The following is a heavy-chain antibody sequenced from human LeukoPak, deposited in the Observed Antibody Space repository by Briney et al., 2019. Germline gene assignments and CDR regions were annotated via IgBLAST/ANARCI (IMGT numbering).Heavy chain of an antibody. D-gene: IGHD3-10*01. CDR1: GFTFSSYS. J-gene: IGHJ4*02. CDR2: ISSSSSYI. Sequence: PGGSLRLSCAASGFTFSSYSMTWVRQAPGKGLEWVSSISSSSSYIYYADSVKGRFTISRDNAKNSLYLQMNSLRAEDTAVYYCARDGRGDLYDYWGQGTLVTVSS. CDR3: ARDGRGDLYDY. V-gene: IGHV3-21*01.